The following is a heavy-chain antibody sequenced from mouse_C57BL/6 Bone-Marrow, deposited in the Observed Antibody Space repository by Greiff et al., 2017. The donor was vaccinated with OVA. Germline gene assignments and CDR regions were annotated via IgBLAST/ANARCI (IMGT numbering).Heavy chain of an antibody. Sequence: EVKLQESGPGLVKPSQSLSLTCSVTGYSITSGYYWNWIRQFPGNKLEWMGYISYDGSNNYNPSLKNRISITRDTSKNQFFLKLNSVTTEDTATYYCAVYDFFYWGQGTTLTVSS. CDR2: ISYDGSN. CDR1: GYSITSGYY. V-gene: IGHV3-6*01. J-gene: IGHJ2*01. CDR3: AVYDFFY. D-gene: IGHD2-3*01.